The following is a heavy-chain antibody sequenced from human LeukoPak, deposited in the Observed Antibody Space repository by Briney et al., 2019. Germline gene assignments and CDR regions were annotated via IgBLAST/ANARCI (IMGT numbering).Heavy chain of an antibody. CDR1: GGSFSGYY. CDR2: INHSGST. Sequence: PSETLSLTCAVYGGSFSGYYWSWIRQPPGKGLEWIGEINHSGSTNYNPSLKSRVTISVDTSKNQFSLKLSSVTAADTAVCYCARANLRWYQIGGLDYWGQGTLVTVSS. J-gene: IGHJ4*02. D-gene: IGHD4-23*01. V-gene: IGHV4-34*01. CDR3: ARANLRWYQIGGLDY.